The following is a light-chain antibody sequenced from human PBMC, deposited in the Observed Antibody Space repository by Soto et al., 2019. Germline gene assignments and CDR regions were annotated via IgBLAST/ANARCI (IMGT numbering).Light chain of an antibody. CDR1: QDINNF. Sequence: DLQMTQSPSSLSASIGDNVTITCQASQDINNFLSWYQQKPGKAPNLLIFDASDLETGVPSRFSGSGSGTDFTFTISSLQPEDVATYYCQQYDVLPPLTFGGGTKVEIK. CDR2: DAS. J-gene: IGKJ4*01. CDR3: QQYDVLPPLT. V-gene: IGKV1-33*01.